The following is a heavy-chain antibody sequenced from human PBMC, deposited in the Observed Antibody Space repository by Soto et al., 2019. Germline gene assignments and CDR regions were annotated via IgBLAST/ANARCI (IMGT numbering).Heavy chain of an antibody. CDR1: GYTFTSYD. D-gene: IGHD3-16*01. CDR3: ARWTLRGGGFEP. CDR2: MTPNSGNT. V-gene: IGHV1-8*01. Sequence: QVQLVQSGAEVKKPGASVKVSCKSSGYTFTSYDINWVRQATGQGLEWMGWMTPNSGNTGYAQKIQGRVTITRNTSISTAYMELSSLRSEYTAVYYCARWTLRGGGFEPWCQGPLVTVSS. J-gene: IGHJ5*02.